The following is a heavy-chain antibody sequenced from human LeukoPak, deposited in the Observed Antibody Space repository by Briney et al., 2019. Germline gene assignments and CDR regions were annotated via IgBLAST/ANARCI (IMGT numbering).Heavy chain of an antibody. CDR3: ASDYSSSWSTSTDDY. Sequence: PGGSLRLSCAASGFTFSSYWMSWVRQAPGKGLEWVANIKQDGSEKYYVDSGKGRFTISRDNAKNSLYLQMNSLRAEDTAVYYCASDYSSSWSTSTDDYWGQGTLVTVSS. CDR1: GFTFSSYW. CDR2: IKQDGSEK. J-gene: IGHJ4*02. D-gene: IGHD6-13*01. V-gene: IGHV3-7*01.